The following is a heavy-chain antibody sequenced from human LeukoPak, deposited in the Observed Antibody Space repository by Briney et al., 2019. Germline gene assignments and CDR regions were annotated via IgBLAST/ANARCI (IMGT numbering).Heavy chain of an antibody. CDR1: GVIFTSDA. D-gene: IGHD5-18*01. Sequence: GGSLRLSCAASGVIFTSDAMSWVRQAPGKGLEWGSVISGSGDSTYYADSVKGGFTISRDNSKSTLYLQMNSLRAEDTAVYYCARGSIQLWNDAFDIWGQGAMVTVSS. CDR2: ISGSGDST. J-gene: IGHJ3*02. CDR3: ARGSIQLWNDAFDI. V-gene: IGHV3-23*01.